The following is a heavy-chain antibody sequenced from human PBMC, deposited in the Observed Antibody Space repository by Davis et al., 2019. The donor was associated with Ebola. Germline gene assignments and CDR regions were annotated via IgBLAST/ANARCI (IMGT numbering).Heavy chain of an antibody. CDR3: ARDLSGDNILCPDY. CDR1: GFTFTDYY. J-gene: IGHJ4*02. V-gene: IGHV1-2*02. CDR2: IKLNSGGT. Sequence: ASVKVSCKASGFTFTDYYMHWVRQAPGQGLEWMGWIKLNSGGTNYAQRFQDRVTMTRDTSISTAYMELSSLTSDDTAVYYCARDLSGDNILCPDYWDQGTLVTVSS. D-gene: IGHD1-26*01.